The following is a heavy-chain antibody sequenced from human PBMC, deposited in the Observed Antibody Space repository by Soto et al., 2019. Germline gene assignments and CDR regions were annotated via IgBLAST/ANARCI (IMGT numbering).Heavy chain of an antibody. J-gene: IGHJ4*02. V-gene: IGHV3-30*18. Sequence: QVQLVESGGGVVQPGRSLRLSCVVSGFTFSSFGMHWVRQAPGKGLEWVAVIAFDGSDEYYGDSVKGRFSISRDNSKSTRYLQMNSLRPEDAAVYYCAKGLYSYGSSYFESWGQGTLVTVSS. CDR1: GFTFSSFG. D-gene: IGHD5-18*01. CDR3: AKGLYSYGSSYFES. CDR2: IAFDGSDE.